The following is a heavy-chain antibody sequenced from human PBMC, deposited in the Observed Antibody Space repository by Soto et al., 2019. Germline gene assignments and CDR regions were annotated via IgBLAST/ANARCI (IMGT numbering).Heavy chain of an antibody. Sequence: GGSLRLSCAASGFTFSSYAMHWVRQAPGKGLEWVAVISYDGSNKYYADSVEGRFTISRDNSKNTLYLQMNSLRAEDTAVYYCARDNTAMAYGMDVWGQGTTVTVSS. V-gene: IGHV3-30-3*01. CDR2: ISYDGSNK. CDR1: GFTFSSYA. J-gene: IGHJ6*02. D-gene: IGHD5-18*01. CDR3: ARDNTAMAYGMDV.